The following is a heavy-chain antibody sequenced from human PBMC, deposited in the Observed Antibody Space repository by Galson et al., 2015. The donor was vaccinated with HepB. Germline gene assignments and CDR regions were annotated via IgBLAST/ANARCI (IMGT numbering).Heavy chain of an antibody. V-gene: IGHV3-33*08. D-gene: IGHD6-13*01. Sequence: SLRLSCAASGFTFSSYGMHWVRQAPGKGLEWVAVIWYDGSNKYYADSVKGRFTISRDNSKNTLYLQMNSLRAEDTAVYYCARDFGSIAAADASAHWWYYYYGMDVWGQGTTVTVSS. J-gene: IGHJ6*02. CDR1: GFTFSSYG. CDR2: IWYDGSNK. CDR3: ARDFGSIAAADASAHWWYYYYGMDV.